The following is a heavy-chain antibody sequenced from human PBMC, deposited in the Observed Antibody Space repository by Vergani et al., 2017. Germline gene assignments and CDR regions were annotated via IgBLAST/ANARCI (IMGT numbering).Heavy chain of an antibody. D-gene: IGHD3-3*01. CDR1: GFTFSDYY. CDR2: ISSSGSTI. V-gene: IGHV3-11*01. J-gene: IGHJ6*03. Sequence: QVQLVESGGGLVKPGGSLRLSCAASGFTFSDYYMSWIRQAPGKGLEWVSYISSSGSTIYYADTVKGRFTISRDNAKNSLYLQMNSLRAEDTAVYYCARADVWSGYYRPNYYYYYMDVWGKGTTVTVSS. CDR3: ARADVWSGYYRPNYYYYYMDV.